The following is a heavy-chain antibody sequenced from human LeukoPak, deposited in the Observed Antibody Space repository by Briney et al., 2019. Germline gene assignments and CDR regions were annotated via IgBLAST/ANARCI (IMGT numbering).Heavy chain of an antibody. J-gene: IGHJ4*02. CDR3: ARTDQSGYSFGSDFDY. Sequence: PGGSLRLSCEVSGFTFSRRSMSWVRQAPGKGLEWIGNIYRSGSTYHNPSLESRVTISIDMSKNQFSLRLRSVTASDTAVYYCARTDQSGYSFGSDFDYWGQGTLVTVSS. CDR2: IYRSGST. V-gene: IGHV4-4*02. D-gene: IGHD5-18*01. CDR1: GFTFSRRS.